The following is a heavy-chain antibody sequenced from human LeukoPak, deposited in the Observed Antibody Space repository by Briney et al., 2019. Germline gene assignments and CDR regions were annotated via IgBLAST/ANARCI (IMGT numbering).Heavy chain of an antibody. D-gene: IGHD5-24*01. CDR1: GYTFTGYY. CDR3: ARENRDGDGYNLEFDY. J-gene: IGHJ4*02. Sequence: ASVKVSCKASGYTFTGYYMHWVRQAPGQGLEWMGCINPNSGGTNYAQKLQGRVTMTRDTSISTAYMELSRLRSDDTAVYYCARENRDGDGYNLEFDYWGQGTLVTVSS. CDR2: INPNSGGT. V-gene: IGHV1-2*02.